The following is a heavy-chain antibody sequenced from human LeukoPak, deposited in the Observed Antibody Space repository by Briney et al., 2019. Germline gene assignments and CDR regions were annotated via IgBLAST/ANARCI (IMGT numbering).Heavy chain of an antibody. CDR2: MNEYSTTI. CDR1: GFPFNSFW. CDR3: ARGGVNPVDH. V-gene: IGHV3-74*01. D-gene: IGHD1-14*01. J-gene: IGHJ4*02. Sequence: PGGSLRLSCAASGFPFNSFWMNWVGQAPGKGLVWVSDMNEYSTTIRYADSVKGRFTISRDNAKSILYLQMNNLRAEDTAMYFCARGGVNPVDHWGQGTLVTVSS.